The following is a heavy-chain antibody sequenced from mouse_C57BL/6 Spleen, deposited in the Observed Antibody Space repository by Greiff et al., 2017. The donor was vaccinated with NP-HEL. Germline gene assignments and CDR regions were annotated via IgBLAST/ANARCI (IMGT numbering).Heavy chain of an antibody. D-gene: IGHD2-1*01. CDR3: ARGEYGNSVLYAMDY. J-gene: IGHJ4*01. CDR1: GFTFSAFG. Sequence: EVKLVESGGGLVKPGGSLKLSCAASGFTFSAFGMHWVRQAPEKGLEWVAYISSGSSTIYYADTVKGRFIISRANAQNTQYLQMTRLRSEGTAMYYCARGEYGNSVLYAMDYWGQGTSVTVSS. CDR2: ISSGSSTI. V-gene: IGHV5-17*01.